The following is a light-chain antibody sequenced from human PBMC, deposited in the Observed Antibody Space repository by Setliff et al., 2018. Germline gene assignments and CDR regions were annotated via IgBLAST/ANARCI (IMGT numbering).Light chain of an antibody. V-gene: IGLV2-14*03. CDR1: SSDVGAYNH. CDR2: DVI. CDR3: SSYRSNTPDV. J-gene: IGLJ1*01. Sequence: QSVLAQPASVSGSPGQSITISCTGTSSDVGAYNHVSWYQQHPGKAPKLMIYDVIHRPSGISNRFSGSKSGNTASLTISGLQAEDEADYYCSSYRSNTPDVFGTGTKGTVL.